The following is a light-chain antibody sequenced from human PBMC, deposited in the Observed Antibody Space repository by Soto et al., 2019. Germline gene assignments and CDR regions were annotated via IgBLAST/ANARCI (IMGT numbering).Light chain of an antibody. Sequence: QSALTQPPSASGSPGQSVTISCTGTSSDVGGYNYVSWYQQHPGKAPKLMIYEVSNRPSGVPDRFSGSKSGNTASLTVSGLQAEDDADYYCSSYAGSNNVFGTGTKVTVL. J-gene: IGLJ1*01. V-gene: IGLV2-8*01. CDR3: SSYAGSNNV. CDR1: SSDVGGYNY. CDR2: EVS.